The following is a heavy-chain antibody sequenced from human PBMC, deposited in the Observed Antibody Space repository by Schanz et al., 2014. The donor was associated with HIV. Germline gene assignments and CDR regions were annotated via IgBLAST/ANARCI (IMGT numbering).Heavy chain of an antibody. CDR3: ARSAEFCSGGSCPPSWFDP. CDR2: IIPMLGTA. V-gene: IGHV1-69*11. J-gene: IGHJ5*02. CDR1: SYTFTSYG. D-gene: IGHD2-15*01. Sequence: QVQLVQSGAEVKKPGASVKVSCKASSYTFTSYGISWVRQAPGQGLEWMGWIIPMLGTANYAQKFQGRVTIIADESTNTVYMELTSLRSEDTAFYYCARSAEFCSGGSCPPSWFDPWGQGTLVTVSS.